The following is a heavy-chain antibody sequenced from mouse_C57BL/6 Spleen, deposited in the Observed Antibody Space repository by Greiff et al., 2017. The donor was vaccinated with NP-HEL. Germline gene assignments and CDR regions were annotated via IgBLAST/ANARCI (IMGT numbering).Heavy chain of an antibody. J-gene: IGHJ4*01. CDR1: GFTFSSYG. V-gene: IGHV5-6*01. D-gene: IGHD2-3*01. Sequence: EVKVVESGGDLVKPGGSLKLSCAASGFTFSSYGMSWVRQTPDKRLEWVATISSGGSYTYYPDSVKGRFTISRDNAKNTLYLQMSSLKSEDTAMYYCARHDGYLPYYAMDYWGQGTSVTVSS. CDR3: ARHDGYLPYYAMDY. CDR2: ISSGGSYT.